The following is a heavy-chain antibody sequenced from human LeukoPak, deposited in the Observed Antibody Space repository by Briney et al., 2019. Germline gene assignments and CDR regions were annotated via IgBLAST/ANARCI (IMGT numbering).Heavy chain of an antibody. CDR2: IYSGGST. V-gene: IGHV3-53*01. Sequence: GGSLRLSCAASGFAVSSNYMSWVRQAPGKGLEWVSVIYSGGSTYYADSVKGRFTISRDNSKNTLYLQMNSLRVEDTAVYYCARAGYCSGGSCPVGYFDYWGQGTLVTVSS. CDR3: ARAGYCSGGSCPVGYFDY. D-gene: IGHD2-15*01. CDR1: GFAVSSNY. J-gene: IGHJ4*02.